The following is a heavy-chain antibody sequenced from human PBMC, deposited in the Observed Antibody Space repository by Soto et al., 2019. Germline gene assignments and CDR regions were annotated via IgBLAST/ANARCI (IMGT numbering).Heavy chain of an antibody. CDR2: IFSSGST. J-gene: IGHJ5*02. CDR1: GGSITDYS. CDR3: ARDQGVVVTADNWFDP. Sequence: PWETLSLTCTVSGGSITDYSWVWIRQPAGKGLEWIGRIFSSGSTNYNPSLKGRITMSLDTSKNQFSLKLNSATATDTAVYFCARDQGVVVTADNWFDPWGQGSLVTVS. D-gene: IGHD2-21*02. V-gene: IGHV4-4*07.